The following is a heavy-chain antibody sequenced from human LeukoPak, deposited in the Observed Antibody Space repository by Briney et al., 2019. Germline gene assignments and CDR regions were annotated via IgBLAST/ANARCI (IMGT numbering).Heavy chain of an antibody. CDR3: ARGATTTRFGRFDP. V-gene: IGHV3-21*01. CDR1: GFSFISYS. D-gene: IGHD4-17*01. CDR2: ISSSSDYI. Sequence: GGSLRLSCAASGFSFISYSMNWVRQAPGKGLEWVSSISSSSDYIYHADSVKGRFTISRDNPKKSLYLQMNSLRAEDTAVYYCARGATTTRFGRFDPWGQGTLVTVSS. J-gene: IGHJ5*02.